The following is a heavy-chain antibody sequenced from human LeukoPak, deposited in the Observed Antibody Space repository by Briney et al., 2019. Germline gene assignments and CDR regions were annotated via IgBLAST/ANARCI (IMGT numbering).Heavy chain of an antibody. D-gene: IGHD2-15*01. J-gene: IGHJ6*02. V-gene: IGHV3-23*01. Sequence: GGSLRLSCAASGFSFSTYAMSWVRQAPGKGLEWVSGVNGNGGSTSYADSVKGRFTISRDNAKNTLYLQMNSLRAEDTAVYYCARDREDKRFFYYYGMDVWGQGTTVTVSS. CDR2: VNGNGGST. CDR1: GFSFSTYA. CDR3: ARDREDKRFFYYYGMDV.